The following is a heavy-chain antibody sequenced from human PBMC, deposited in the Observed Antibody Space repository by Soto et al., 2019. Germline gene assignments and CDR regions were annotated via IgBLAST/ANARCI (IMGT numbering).Heavy chain of an antibody. CDR1: GGSLRNSV. CDR2: VIPILGTA. Sequence: QVQLVQAGAEVKKPGSSVKVSCTASGGSLRNSVISWVRQAPAQRLEWMGGVIPILGTANYAQKFQGRVTMTADEATSTADMDLSSLSPDDTAVYYCARLGHPGHWGPGTLVIVS. CDR3: ARLGHPGH. D-gene: IGHD3-10*01. V-gene: IGHV1-69*01. J-gene: IGHJ4*02.